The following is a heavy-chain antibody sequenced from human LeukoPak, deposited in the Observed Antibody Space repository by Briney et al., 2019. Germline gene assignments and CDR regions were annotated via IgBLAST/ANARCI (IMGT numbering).Heavy chain of an antibody. CDR1: GGSFSGYY. V-gene: IGHV4-34*01. CDR2: INHSGST. J-gene: IGHJ3*02. Sequence: PSETLSLTCAVYGGSFSGYYWSWIRQPPGKGLEWIGEINHSGSTNYNPSLKSRVIISADTSKTQFSLKVNSVTAADTAVYYCARVRWNDGDAFDSWGQGTMVTVSS. CDR3: ARVRWNDGDAFDS. D-gene: IGHD1-1*01.